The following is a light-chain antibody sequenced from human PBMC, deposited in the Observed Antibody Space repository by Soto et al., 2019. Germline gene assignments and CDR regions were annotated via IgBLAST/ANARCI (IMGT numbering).Light chain of an antibody. CDR3: SSYAGSNNVV. CDR1: SSDVGGYNY. Sequence: QSVLTQPPSASGSPGQSVTISCSETSSDVGGYNYVSWYQQHQGKAPKLMIYEVSKRPSGVPDRFSGSKSGNTASLTVSGLQAEDEADYYCSSYAGSNNVVFGGGTKLTVL. V-gene: IGLV2-8*01. J-gene: IGLJ2*01. CDR2: EVS.